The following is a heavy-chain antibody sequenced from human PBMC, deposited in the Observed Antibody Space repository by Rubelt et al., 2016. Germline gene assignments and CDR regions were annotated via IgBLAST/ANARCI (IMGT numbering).Heavy chain of an antibody. CDR1: GYSISNGYY. D-gene: IGHD2-15*01. J-gene: IGHJ4*02. CDR3: ARDRDLGYCSGGSCYTDY. V-gene: IGHV4-38-2*02. Sequence: QVQLQESGPGLVKPSETLSLTCIVSGYSISNGYYWGWIRQPPGKGLEWIGSIYYSGSTYYNPSLKSRVTISIDTSKNQFSRNMGALAAADTAVYFCARDRDLGYCSGGSCYTDYWGQGTLVTVSS. CDR2: IYYSGST.